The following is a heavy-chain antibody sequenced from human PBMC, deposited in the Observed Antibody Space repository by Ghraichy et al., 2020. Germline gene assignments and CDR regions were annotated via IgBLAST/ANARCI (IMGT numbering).Heavy chain of an antibody. V-gene: IGHV3-73*01. J-gene: IGHJ4*02. CDR3: SPNLKIDWPTL. CDR1: GFTFNVYA. Sequence: RGSLRLSCAASGFTFNVYALHWVRQSSGKGLEWVGHIRTKPFNFATTYGASVRGRFTISRDDSTNTAYLQMNSLKIEDTAVYYCSPNLKIDWPTLGGQGTLVTVSS. CDR2: IRTKPFNFAT. D-gene: IGHD3-9*01.